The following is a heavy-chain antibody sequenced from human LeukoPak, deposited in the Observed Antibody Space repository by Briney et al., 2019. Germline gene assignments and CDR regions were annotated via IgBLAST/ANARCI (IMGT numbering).Heavy chain of an antibody. J-gene: IGHJ4*02. D-gene: IGHD2-2*01. CDR1: GFTFSSYA. V-gene: IGHV3-23*01. CDR3: AKEGRVVVVPAATPFDY. Sequence: GGSLRLSCAASGFTFSSYAMSWVRQAPGKGLEWVSAISGSGGSTYYADSVKGRFTISRDNSKNTLYLQMNSLRAEDTAVYYCAKEGRVVVVPAATPFDYWGQGTLVTVSS. CDR2: ISGSGGST.